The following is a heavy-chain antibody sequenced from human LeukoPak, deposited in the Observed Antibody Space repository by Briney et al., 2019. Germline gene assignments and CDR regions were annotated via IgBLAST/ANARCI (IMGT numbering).Heavy chain of an antibody. CDR1: GGSISSYY. V-gene: IGHV4-59*01. CDR3: ARADGSGSYYPFDP. D-gene: IGHD3-10*01. J-gene: IGHJ5*02. Sequence: KPSETLSLTCTVSGGSISSYYWSWIRQPPGKGLEWIGYINYSGSTNYNPSLKSRVTISVDTSKNQFSLKLSSVTAADTAVYYCARADGSGSYYPFDPWGQGTLVTVSS. CDR2: INYSGST.